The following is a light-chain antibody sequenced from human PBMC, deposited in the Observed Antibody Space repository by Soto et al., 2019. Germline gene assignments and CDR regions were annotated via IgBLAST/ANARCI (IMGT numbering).Light chain of an antibody. V-gene: IGLV2-14*01. J-gene: IGLJ1*01. Sequence: QSALTQPASVSGSPGQSITISCTGTSSDVGGYNYVSWYQQQPGKAPKHMIYDVSNRPSGVSNRFSGSKSVNTDSLTISGLQAEDEADYYCSSYTSSSFYVFGTGTKVTVL. CDR2: DVS. CDR1: SSDVGGYNY. CDR3: SSYTSSSFYV.